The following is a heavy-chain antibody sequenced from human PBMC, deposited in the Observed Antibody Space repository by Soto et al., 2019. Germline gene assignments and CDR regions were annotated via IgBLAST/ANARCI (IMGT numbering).Heavy chain of an antibody. J-gene: IGHJ4*02. D-gene: IGHD5-18*01. CDR2: IYWDDDK. Sequence: QITLKESGPTRVKPTQTLTLTCTFSGFSLTTSGVGVGWIRKTPGQALEWLAVIYWDDDKRYSPTLKNRLTITKDSSKNQVVLTMAYMDPVDTATYFCLHRGYMYGNWDHGYFDYWGQGTLVTVSS. V-gene: IGHV2-5*02. CDR3: LHRGYMYGNWDHGYFDY. CDR1: GFSLTTSGVG.